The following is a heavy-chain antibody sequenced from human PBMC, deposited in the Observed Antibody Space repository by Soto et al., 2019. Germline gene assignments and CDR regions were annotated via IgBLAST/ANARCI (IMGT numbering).Heavy chain of an antibody. V-gene: IGHV3-21*01. CDR3: ARCDYGDYLVDY. Sequence: GGSLRLSCAASGFTFSSYTMNWVRQAPGKGLEWVSSISSSGSYIYYADSLKGRFTISRDKAKNSLYLQMNSLRAEDTSVYYCARCDYGDYLVDYWGQGTLVTVSS. J-gene: IGHJ4*02. D-gene: IGHD4-17*01. CDR1: GFTFSSYT. CDR2: ISSSGSYI.